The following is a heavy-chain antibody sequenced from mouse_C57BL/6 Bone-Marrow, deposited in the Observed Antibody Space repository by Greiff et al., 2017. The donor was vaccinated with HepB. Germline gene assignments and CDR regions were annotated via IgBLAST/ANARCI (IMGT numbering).Heavy chain of an antibody. D-gene: IGHD1-1*01. CDR1: GYTFTHYW. J-gene: IGHJ4*01. CDR3: ASGYGVYYAMDY. V-gene: IGHV1-63*01. Sequence: QVQLQQSGAELVRPGTSVKMSCKASGYTFTHYWIGWAKQRPGHGLEWIGDIYPGGGYTNYNEKFKGKATLTADKSSSTAYMQFSSLTSEDSAIYYCASGYGVYYAMDYWGQGTSVTVSS. CDR2: IYPGGGYT.